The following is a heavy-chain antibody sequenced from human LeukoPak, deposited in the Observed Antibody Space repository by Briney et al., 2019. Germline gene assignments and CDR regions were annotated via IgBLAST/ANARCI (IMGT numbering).Heavy chain of an antibody. V-gene: IGHV3-20*01. CDR2: MNWNGGIT. CDR1: GFRFDDHG. D-gene: IGHD5-18*01. CDR3: ARDRSYGSFDY. Sequence: GGSLRLSCAASGFRFDDHGMNWVRQAPGKGLEWVSGMNWNGGITGYVDSVQGRSTISRDNAKNSLFLQMNSLRAEDTALYHCARDRSYGSFDYWGQGILVIVSS. J-gene: IGHJ4*02.